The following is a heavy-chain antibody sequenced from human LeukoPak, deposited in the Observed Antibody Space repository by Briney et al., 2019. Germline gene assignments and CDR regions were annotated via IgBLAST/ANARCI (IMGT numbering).Heavy chain of an antibody. CDR3: AKDREIVVGSLDY. CDR1: GFTFSSYG. Sequence: PGGSLRLSCATSGFTFSSYGMHWVRQAPGKGLEWVAFIRYDGSNKYYADSVKGRFTISRDNSKNTLYLQMNSLRAEDTAVYYCAKDREIVVGSLDYWGQGTLVTVSS. J-gene: IGHJ4*02. CDR2: IRYDGSNK. D-gene: IGHD3-22*01. V-gene: IGHV3-30*02.